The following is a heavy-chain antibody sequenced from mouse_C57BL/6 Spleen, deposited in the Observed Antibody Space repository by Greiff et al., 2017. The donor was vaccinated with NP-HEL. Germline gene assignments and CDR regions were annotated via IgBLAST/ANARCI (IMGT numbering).Heavy chain of an antibody. J-gene: IGHJ2*01. CDR2: IYPGDGDT. CDR1: GYAFSSSW. D-gene: IGHD2-4*01. CDR3: ASPSIYYDYDFDY. Sequence: VQLQQSGPELVKPGASVKISCKASGYAFSSSWMNWVKQRPGKGLEWIGRIYPGDGDTNYNGKFKGKATLTADKSSSTAYMQLSSLTSEDSAVYFCASPSIYYDYDFDYWGQGTTLTVSS. V-gene: IGHV1-82*01.